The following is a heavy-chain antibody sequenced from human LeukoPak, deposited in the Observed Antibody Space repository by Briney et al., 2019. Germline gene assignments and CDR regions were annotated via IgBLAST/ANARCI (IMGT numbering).Heavy chain of an antibody. Sequence: PGGSLRLSCAASGFAFSHYWMTWVRQAPGKGLEWVANIKHDGSETYYVDSVKGRSIISRDNAKNSLFLQMNGLRAEDTAVYYCARDYYANIARSHTFPYWGQGTLLTVSS. CDR3: ARDYYANIARSHTFPY. D-gene: IGHD3-16*01. J-gene: IGHJ4*02. V-gene: IGHV3-7*03. CDR1: GFAFSHYW. CDR2: IKHDGSET.